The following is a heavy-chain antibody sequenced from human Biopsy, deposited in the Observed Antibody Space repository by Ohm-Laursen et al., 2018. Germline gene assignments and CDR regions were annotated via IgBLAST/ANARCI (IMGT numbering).Heavy chain of an antibody. CDR1: GYPFTFYE. Sequence: ASVKVSCKTSGYPFTFYEINWVRQATGQGLEWLGWMNPDSGNTGSAQKFHDRVTMTMNTSINTAYLELSSLRSEDTAVYYCARSDNGFDKWGQGTLVTVSS. CDR3: ARSDNGFDK. D-gene: IGHD2-8*01. CDR2: MNPDSGNT. J-gene: IGHJ4*02. V-gene: IGHV1-8*01.